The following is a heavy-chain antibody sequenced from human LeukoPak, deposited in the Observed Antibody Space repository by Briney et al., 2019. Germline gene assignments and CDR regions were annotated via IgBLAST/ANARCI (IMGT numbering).Heavy chain of an antibody. CDR3: AKGIYSSGYRGAFDI. V-gene: IGHV3-7*03. Sequence: GGSLRLSCAASGFTFSSYWMSWVRQAPGKGLEWVANIKQDGSEKYYVDSVKGRFTISRDNAKNSLYLQMNSLRAEDTALYHYAKGIYSSGYRGAFDIWGQGTMVTVSS. CDR2: IKQDGSEK. D-gene: IGHD3-22*01. CDR1: GFTFSSYW. J-gene: IGHJ3*02.